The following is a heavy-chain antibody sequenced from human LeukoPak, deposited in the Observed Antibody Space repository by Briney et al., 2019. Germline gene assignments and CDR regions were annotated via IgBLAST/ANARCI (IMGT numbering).Heavy chain of an antibody. J-gene: IGHJ4*02. CDR2: ISEYNGNT. V-gene: IGHV1-18*01. Sequence: ASVKVSCKASGYTFTNYVITWVRQAPGQGLEWMGWISEYNGNTNYAQKLQGRVTMTTDTSTSTAYMELRSLRSDGTAVYYCARALSTTVATLGYWGQGTLVTVSS. CDR1: GYTFTNYV. CDR3: ARALSTTVATLGY. D-gene: IGHD4-23*01.